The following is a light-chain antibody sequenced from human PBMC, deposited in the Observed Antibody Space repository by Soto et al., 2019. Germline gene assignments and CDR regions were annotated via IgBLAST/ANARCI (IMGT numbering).Light chain of an antibody. V-gene: IGKV3-20*01. CDR3: QQYGGSPPYT. Sequence: EIVLTQSPGTLSLSPGERVTLSCRASQSVSSSYLAWYQQKPAQAPRLLIYGACNRDTGIPHRFSGSGSGTDFTLTISRLEPEDFAVYYCQQYGGSPPYTFGQGTKLEIK. J-gene: IGKJ2*01. CDR1: QSVSSSY. CDR2: GAC.